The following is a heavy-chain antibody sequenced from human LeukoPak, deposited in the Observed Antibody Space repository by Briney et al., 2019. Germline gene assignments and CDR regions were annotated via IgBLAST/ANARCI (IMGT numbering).Heavy chain of an antibody. D-gene: IGHD2-8*01. CDR2: INAGNGNT. V-gene: IGHV1-3*01. CDR1: GYTFTSYA. CDR3: ARDHCTNGVCNWFDP. J-gene: IGHJ5*02. Sequence: GASVKVSCKASGYTFTSYAMHWVRQAPGQRREWMGWINAGNGNTKYSQKFQGRVTITRDTSASTAYMELSSLRSEDTAVYYCARDHCTNGVCNWFDPWGQGTLVTVSS.